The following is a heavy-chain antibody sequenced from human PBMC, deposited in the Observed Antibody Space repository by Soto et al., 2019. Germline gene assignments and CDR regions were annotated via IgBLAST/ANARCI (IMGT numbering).Heavy chain of an antibody. CDR1: GGSISSAAYC. D-gene: IGHD7-27*01. CDR3: ARGPSGDKVDY. V-gene: IGHV4-30-4*01. CDR2: IYDGGTT. J-gene: IGHJ4*02. Sequence: QVQLQESGPRLVSPSQTLSLTCTVSGGSISSAAYCWSWIRQSPDKGLEWIGHIYDGGTTYSSPSLKGRXTXSXXTSETQFALKLNSVSAADTAVYYCARGPSGDKVDYWGQGIQVTVSS.